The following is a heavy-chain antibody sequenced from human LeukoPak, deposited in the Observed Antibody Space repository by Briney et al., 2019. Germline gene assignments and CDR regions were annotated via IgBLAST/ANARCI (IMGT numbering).Heavy chain of an antibody. CDR1: GFTFSTYG. D-gene: IGHD3-22*01. CDR3: AKAGFYYDSSGYYYAPNNWFDP. CDR2: ISGSGGST. V-gene: IGHV3-23*01. Sequence: PGGSLRLSCVASGFTFSTYGMSWVRQAPGKGLEWVSAISGSGGSTYYADSVKGRFTISRDNSKNTLYLQMNSLRAEDTAVYYCAKAGFYYDSSGYYYAPNNWFDPWGQGTLVTVSS. J-gene: IGHJ5*02.